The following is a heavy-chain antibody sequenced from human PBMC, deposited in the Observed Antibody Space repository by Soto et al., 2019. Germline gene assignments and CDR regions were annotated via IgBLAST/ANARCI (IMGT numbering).Heavy chain of an antibody. CDR2: INPATGAA. Sequence: QLHLVHSGAVVKKPGASVTVSCSASGYPVTAYYMHWVRQAPGRGLEWMGGINPATGAAKYTQTFQGRVTMTRDPSTSTVFMELSGLTSEGTAVFYCARGGGVGVAGSAAFEMWGQGTLVTVSS. CDR3: ARGGGVGVAGSAAFEM. CDR1: GYPVTAYY. D-gene: IGHD3-3*01. V-gene: IGHV1-2*02. J-gene: IGHJ3*02.